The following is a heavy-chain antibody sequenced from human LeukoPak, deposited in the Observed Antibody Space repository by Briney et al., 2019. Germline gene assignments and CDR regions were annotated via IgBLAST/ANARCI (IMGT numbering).Heavy chain of an antibody. V-gene: IGHV3-30*04. D-gene: IGHD2-15*01. CDR2: ISYDGSNK. Sequence: GRSLRLSCAASGFTFSSYAMHWVRQAPGKGLEWVAVISYDGSNKYYADSVKGRFTISRDNSKNTLYLQMNSLRAEDTAVYYCASHDCSGGSCYSYYYYGMDVWGQGTTVTVPS. CDR1: GFTFSSYA. CDR3: ASHDCSGGSCYSYYYYGMDV. J-gene: IGHJ6*02.